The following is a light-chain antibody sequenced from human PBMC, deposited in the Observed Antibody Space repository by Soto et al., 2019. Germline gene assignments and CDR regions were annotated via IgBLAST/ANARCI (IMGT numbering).Light chain of an antibody. CDR1: ESVSSS. J-gene: IGKJ1*01. CDR2: ETS. V-gene: IGKV3-11*01. Sequence: EIVLPQSQATLSLSQGESATLSCRASESVSSSLAWYKQRPGQAPRLLTYETSNRAPVIPARFSGSGSGTEFTLTISTLQSEDFAVYYCQNYKNWPPWTLGQGTKVDI. CDR3: QNYKNWPPWT.